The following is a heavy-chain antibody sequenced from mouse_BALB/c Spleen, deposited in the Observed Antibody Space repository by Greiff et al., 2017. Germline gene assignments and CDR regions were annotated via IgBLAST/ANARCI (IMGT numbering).Heavy chain of an antibody. CDR3: ARQGRYWYFDV. J-gene: IGHJ1*01. V-gene: IGHV5-6*01. CDR2: ISSGGSYT. CDR1: GFTFSSYG. Sequence: EVQRVESGGDLVKPGGSLKLSCAASGFTFSSYGMSWVRQTPDKRLEWVATISSGGSYTYYPDSVKGRFTISRDNAKNTLYLQMSSLKSEDTAMYYCARQGRYWYFDVWGAGTTVTVSS.